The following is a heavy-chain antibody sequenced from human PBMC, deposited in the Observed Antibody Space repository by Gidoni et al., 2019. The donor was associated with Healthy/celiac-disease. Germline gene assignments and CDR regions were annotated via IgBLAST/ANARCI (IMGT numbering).Heavy chain of an antibody. Sequence: EVQLLESGGGLVQPGGSLRLSCAASGFTFRSYAMSWVRQAPGKGLEWVSAISGSGGSTYYADSVKGRFTISRDNSKNTLYLQMNSLRAEDTAVYYCAKALGGYSYPNWFDPWGQGTLVTVSS. CDR2: ISGSGGST. V-gene: IGHV3-23*01. D-gene: IGHD5-18*01. CDR3: AKALGGYSYPNWFDP. J-gene: IGHJ5*02. CDR1: GFTFRSYA.